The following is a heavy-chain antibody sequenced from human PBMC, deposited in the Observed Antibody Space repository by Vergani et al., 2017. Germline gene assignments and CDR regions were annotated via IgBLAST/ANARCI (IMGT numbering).Heavy chain of an antibody. V-gene: IGHV1-58*01. Sequence: QMQLVQSGPEVKKPGTSVKVSCKASGFTFTSSAVQWVRQARGQRLEWIGWIVVGSGNTNYAQKFQERVTITRDMSTSTAYMELSSLRSEETAVYYCAADQRSGYYHSYYYYYMDVWGKGTTVTVSS. D-gene: IGHD3-22*01. CDR2: IVVGSGNT. J-gene: IGHJ6*03. CDR3: AADQRSGYYHSYYYYYMDV. CDR1: GFTFTSSA.